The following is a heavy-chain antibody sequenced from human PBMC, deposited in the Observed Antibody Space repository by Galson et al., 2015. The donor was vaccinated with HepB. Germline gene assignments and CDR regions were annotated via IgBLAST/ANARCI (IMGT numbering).Heavy chain of an antibody. CDR3: ARGRITMVRGVIAAFDI. J-gene: IGHJ3*02. CDR1: GFTFSSYA. V-gene: IGHV3-30*04. D-gene: IGHD3-10*01. CDR2: ISYDGSNK. Sequence: LRLSCAASGFTFSSYAMHWVRQAPGKGLEWVAVISYDGSNKYYADSVKGRFTISRDNSKNTLYLQMNSLRAEDTAVYYCARGRITMVRGVIAAFDIWGQGTMVTVSS.